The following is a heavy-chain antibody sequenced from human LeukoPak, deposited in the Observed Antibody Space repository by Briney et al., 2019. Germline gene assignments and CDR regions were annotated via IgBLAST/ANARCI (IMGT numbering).Heavy chain of an antibody. CDR2: ISYDGSNK. Sequence: GGSLRLSCAASGFTFSSYGMHWVRQAPGEGLEWVAVISYDGSNKYYADSVKGRFTISRDNSKNTLYLQMNSLRAEDTAVYYCARDPRYCSGGSCYPGYYFDYWGQGTLVTVSS. CDR3: ARDPRYCSGGSCYPGYYFDY. CDR1: GFTFSSYG. D-gene: IGHD2-15*01. J-gene: IGHJ4*02. V-gene: IGHV3-30*03.